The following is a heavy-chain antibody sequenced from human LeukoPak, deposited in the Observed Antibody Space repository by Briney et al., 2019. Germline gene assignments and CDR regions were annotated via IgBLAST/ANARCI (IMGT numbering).Heavy chain of an antibody. CDR2: IRSKGYGGIT. V-gene: IGHV3-49*03. CDR3: SRDRGIGYSSTWGGGLYNFDS. Sequence: GGTLRLSCTSSGFTFGDYAMSWFRQAPGKGLEWVGFIRSKGYGGITEYAASVRGRFTISRDDSKTIAYLQMNILKTEDTAVYYCSRDRGIGYSSTWGGGLYNFDSWGQGTLVTVSS. CDR1: GFTFGDYA. J-gene: IGHJ4*02. D-gene: IGHD6-13*01.